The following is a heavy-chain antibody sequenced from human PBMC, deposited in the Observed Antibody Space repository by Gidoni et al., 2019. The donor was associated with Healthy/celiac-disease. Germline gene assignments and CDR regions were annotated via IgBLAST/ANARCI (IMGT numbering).Heavy chain of an antibody. J-gene: IGHJ4*02. CDR2: IWYDGSNK. CDR3: ARDYGSFDY. V-gene: IGHV3-33*01. CDR1: GFTFSSYG. D-gene: IGHD3-10*01. Sequence: QVQLVESGGGVVQPGRSLSLPCAAPGFTFSSYGMHWVRQAPGKGLEWVAVIWYDGSNKYYADSVKGRFTISRDNSKNTLYLQMNSLRAEDTAVYYCARDYGSFDYWGQGTLVTVSS.